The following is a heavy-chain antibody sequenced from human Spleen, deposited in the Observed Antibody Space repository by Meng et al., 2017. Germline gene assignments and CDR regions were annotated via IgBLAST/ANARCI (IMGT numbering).Heavy chain of an antibody. Sequence: ASVKVSCKASGYTFTSYDINWARQATGQGLEWMGWMNPNSGNTGYAQKFQGRVTMTRNTSISTAYMELSSLRSEDTAVYYCARVDKEWELLLSWSRYGMDVWGQGTTVTVSS. J-gene: IGHJ6*02. D-gene: IGHD1-26*01. V-gene: IGHV1-8*01. CDR1: GYTFTSYD. CDR3: ARVDKEWELLLSWSRYGMDV. CDR2: MNPNSGNT.